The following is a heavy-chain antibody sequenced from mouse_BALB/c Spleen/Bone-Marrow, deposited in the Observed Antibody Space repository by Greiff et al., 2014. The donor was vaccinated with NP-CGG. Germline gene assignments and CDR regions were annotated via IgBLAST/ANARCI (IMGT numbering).Heavy chain of an antibody. CDR3: ANYYGSSSY. CDR1: GYTFTSSW. Sequence: QGQLKESRSVLGRPGASVKLSCKASGYTFTSSWMHWGEQRPGQGLEWIGEIHPNSGNTNYNEKFKGKATLTVDTSSSTAYVDLSSLTSEDSAVYYCANYYGSSSYWGQGTTLTVSS. D-gene: IGHD1-1*01. CDR2: IHPNSGNT. J-gene: IGHJ2*01. V-gene: IGHV1S130*01.